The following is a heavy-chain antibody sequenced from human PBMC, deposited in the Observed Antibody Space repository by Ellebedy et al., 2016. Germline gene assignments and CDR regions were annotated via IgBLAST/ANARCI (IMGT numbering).Heavy chain of an antibody. V-gene: IGHV1-46*01. CDR2: INPSGGGT. CDR1: GYTLTANY. J-gene: IGHJ5*02. Sequence: ASVKVSCKASGYTLTANYMHWVRQAPGQGLEWMGLINPSGGGTAYAQNLQGRVTVTRDTSTSTVYMELSSLTSEDTAMYYCVRGGSTMVTSPELDPWGQGTLITVSS. CDR3: VRGGSTMVTSPELDP. D-gene: IGHD4-17*01.